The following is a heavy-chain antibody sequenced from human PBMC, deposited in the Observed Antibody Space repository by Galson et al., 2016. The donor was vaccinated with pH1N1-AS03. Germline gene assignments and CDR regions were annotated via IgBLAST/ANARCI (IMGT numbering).Heavy chain of an antibody. V-gene: IGHV2-5*02. CDR2: VYWDDDK. Sequence: PALVKPTQTLTLTCSFSGFSLSSSGVGVAWIRQPPGKALEWLGIVYWDDDKRYSSPLRTRLTITKDTSRNQVVLRMTNMESVDTATYYCAHRYGCSGAGCSTPVPFMDSWGQGTLVTVSS. CDR3: AHRYGCSGAGCSTPVPFMDS. CDR1: GFSLSSSGVG. D-gene: IGHD2-2*01. J-gene: IGHJ4*02.